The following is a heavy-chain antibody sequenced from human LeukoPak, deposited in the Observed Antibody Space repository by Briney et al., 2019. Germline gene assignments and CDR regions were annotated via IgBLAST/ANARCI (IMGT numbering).Heavy chain of an antibody. V-gene: IGHV3-7*03. Sequence: GGSLRLSCAASGLTFSSYWMSWVRQAPGKGLEWVANIKQDGSQKYYVDSVKGRFTISRDNAKNSLYLQMNSLSAEDTAVYYCARDNYCSGGSCYPYYYYYYGMDVWGKGTTVTVSS. CDR1: GLTFSSYW. CDR3: ARDNYCSGGSCYPYYYYYYGMDV. CDR2: IKQDGSQK. J-gene: IGHJ6*04. D-gene: IGHD2-15*01.